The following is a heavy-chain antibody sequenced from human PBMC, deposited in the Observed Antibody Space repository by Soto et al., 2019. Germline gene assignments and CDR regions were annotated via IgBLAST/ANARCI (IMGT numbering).Heavy chain of an antibody. CDR2: ISWNSGSI. D-gene: IGHD3-10*01. J-gene: IGHJ6*03. V-gene: IGHV3-9*01. CDR1: GFTFDDYA. Sequence: GGSLRLSCAASGFTFDDYAMHWVRQAPGKGLEWVSGISWNSGSIGYADSVKGRFTISRDNAKNSLYLQMNSLRAEDTALYYCAIVLLVRGLGGYMDVRGKGTTVTGSS. CDR3: AIVLLVRGLGGYMDV.